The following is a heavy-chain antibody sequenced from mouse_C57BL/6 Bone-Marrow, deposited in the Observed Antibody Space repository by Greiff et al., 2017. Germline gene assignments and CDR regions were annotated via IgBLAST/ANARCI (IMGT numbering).Heavy chain of an antibody. V-gene: IGHV1-74*01. J-gene: IGHJ2*01. Sequence: QVQLKQPGAELVKPGASVKVSCKASGYTFTSYWMHWVQPRPGPGLEWIGTLHPSASDTNYTQKFNGKATLTVDNSSSPAYMQLSSLTSEDSAVDYCAIDDYEDWGQGTTRTVSS. CDR1: GYTFTSYW. CDR2: LHPSASDT. CDR3: AIDDYED. D-gene: IGHD2-4*01.